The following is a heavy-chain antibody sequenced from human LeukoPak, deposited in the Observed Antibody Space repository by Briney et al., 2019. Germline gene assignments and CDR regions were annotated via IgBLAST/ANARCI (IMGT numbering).Heavy chain of an antibody. CDR3: ARKLKRYCSGGSCGYYFDY. CDR1: GGSFSGYY. V-gene: IGHV4-34*01. D-gene: IGHD2-15*01. Sequence: PSETLSLTCAVYGGSFSGYYWSWIRQPPGKGLEWIGEINHSGSTNYNPSLKSRVTISVDTSKNQFSLKLSSVTAADTAVYYSARKLKRYCSGGSCGYYFDYWGQGTLVTVSS. CDR2: INHSGST. J-gene: IGHJ4*02.